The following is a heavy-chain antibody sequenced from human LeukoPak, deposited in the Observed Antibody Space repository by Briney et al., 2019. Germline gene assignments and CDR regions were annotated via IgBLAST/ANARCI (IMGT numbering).Heavy chain of an antibody. J-gene: IGHJ3*02. Sequence: PSETLSLTCTVSGGSISSSSYYWGWIRQPPGKGLEWIGNIYHSGNTYYNSSLKSRVTISVDTSKNQFSLKLSSVTAADTAVYYCATRPYTWGAFDIWGQGTMVTVSS. CDR3: ATRPYTWGAFDI. CDR2: IYHSGNT. CDR1: GGSISSSSYY. D-gene: IGHD2-2*02. V-gene: IGHV4-39*07.